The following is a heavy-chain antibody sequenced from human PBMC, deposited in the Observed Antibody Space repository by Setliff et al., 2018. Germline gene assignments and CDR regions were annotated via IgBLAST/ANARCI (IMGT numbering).Heavy chain of an antibody. CDR3: AGEFYSFWSGYTDRQYYFYGMDV. V-gene: IGHV1-69*13. CDR1: GGTFSSYA. J-gene: IGHJ6*02. D-gene: IGHD3-3*01. Sequence: SVKVSCKASGGTFSSYAISWVRQAPGQGFEWMGGIIPVFGTADYAQKFQGRVTITADESTTTLYMEVSSLRSDDTAVYYCAGEFYSFWSGYTDRQYYFYGMDVWGQGTTVTVSS. CDR2: IIPVFGTA.